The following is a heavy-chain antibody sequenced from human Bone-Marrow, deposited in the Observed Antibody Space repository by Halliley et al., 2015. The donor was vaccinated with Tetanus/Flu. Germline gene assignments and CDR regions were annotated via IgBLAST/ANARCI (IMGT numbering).Heavy chain of an antibody. CDR2: IHPGDSDT. V-gene: IGHV5-51*01. Sequence: IHPGDSDTVYSPSFQGQVTISADKASSTAYLQWSSLKASDTAMYYCTRREGDSRWVWERDDPFDMWGQGTMVTVSS. D-gene: IGHD1-26*01. J-gene: IGHJ3*02. CDR3: TRREGDSRWVWERDDPFDM.